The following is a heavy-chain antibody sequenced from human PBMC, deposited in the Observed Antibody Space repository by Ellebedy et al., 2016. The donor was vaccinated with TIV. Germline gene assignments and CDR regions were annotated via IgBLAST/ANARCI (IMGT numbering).Heavy chain of an antibody. J-gene: IGHJ6*03. CDR3: ARAPLWVPAAIDNYYYYMDV. CDR1: GYSISSGYY. CDR2: IYHSGST. D-gene: IGHD2-2*02. V-gene: IGHV4-38-2*02. Sequence: SETLSLXXTVSGYSISSGYYWGWIRQPPGKGLEWIGSIYHSGSTYYNPSLKSRVTISVDTSKNQFSLKLSSVTAADTAVYYCARAPLWVPAAIDNYYYYMDVWGKGTTVTVSS.